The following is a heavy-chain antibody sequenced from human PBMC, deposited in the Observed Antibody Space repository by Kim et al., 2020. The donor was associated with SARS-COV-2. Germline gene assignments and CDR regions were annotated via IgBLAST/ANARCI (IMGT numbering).Heavy chain of an antibody. Sequence: GGSLRLSCAASGFTFSSYWMSWVRQAPGKGLEWVANIKQDGSEKYYVDSVKGRFTISRDNAKNSLYLQMNSLRAEDTAVYYCARDTGSSWYGYYMDVWGKATTVTVSS. V-gene: IGHV3-7*01. CDR1: GFTFSSYW. CDR2: IKQDGSEK. D-gene: IGHD6-13*01. J-gene: IGHJ6*03. CDR3: ARDTGSSWYGYYMDV.